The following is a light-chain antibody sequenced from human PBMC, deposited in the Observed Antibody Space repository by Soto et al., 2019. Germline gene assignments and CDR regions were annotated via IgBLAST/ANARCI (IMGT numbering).Light chain of an antibody. CDR3: SSYTTSNTWV. Sequence: QSVLTQPASVSGSPGQSITISCTGSSNDVGAFNYVSWYRHSPGEAPKVLIRGVSIRPSGVSIRFSASKSANTASLTISGLQAEDEALYYGSSYTTSNTWVFGGGTKLTVL. CDR2: GVS. CDR1: SNDVGAFNY. V-gene: IGLV2-14*03. J-gene: IGLJ3*02.